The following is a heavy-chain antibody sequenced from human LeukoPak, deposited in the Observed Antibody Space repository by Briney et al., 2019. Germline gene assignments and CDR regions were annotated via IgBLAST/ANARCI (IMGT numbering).Heavy chain of an antibody. CDR3: SAWFEY. Sequence: PGGSLRLSCAVSGFTFSSYWMGWVRQAPGKGLEWVANIKEDGTEKYYQDSVKGRFTISRDNAKNSLYLQMNSPYCAREVVLSTSAWFEYWGQGTLVTVSS. J-gene: IGHJ4*02. CDR2: IKEDGTEK. D-gene: IGHD3-22*01. V-gene: IGHV3-7*01. CDR1: GFTFSSYW.